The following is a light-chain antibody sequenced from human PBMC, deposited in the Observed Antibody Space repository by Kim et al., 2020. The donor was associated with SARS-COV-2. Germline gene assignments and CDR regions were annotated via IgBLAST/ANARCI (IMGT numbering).Light chain of an antibody. J-gene: IGKJ1*01. V-gene: IGKV1-5*01. CDR3: QQYKSSRT. Sequence: AASIGDRVTISCRASQSIGSWLDWYQQKPGKAPKLLIDDASNLESGVPSRFSGSGSGTEFTLIISSLQPDDFATYYCQQYKSSRTFGQGTKVDIK. CDR1: QSIGSW. CDR2: DAS.